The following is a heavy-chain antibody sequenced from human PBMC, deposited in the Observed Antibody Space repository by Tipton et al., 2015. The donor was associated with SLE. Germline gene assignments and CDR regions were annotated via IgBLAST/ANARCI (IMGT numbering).Heavy chain of an antibody. Sequence: TLSLTCSVSGVSISSSTYFWGWIRQPPGKGLEWIGYIYNNGGTYYIPSLESRVTISIDRSQNQFSLKLTSVTAADTAVYYCASRGRRGYFDSWGQGIAVTASS. D-gene: IGHD3-10*01. J-gene: IGHJ4*02. CDR1: GVSISSSTYF. CDR2: IYNNGGT. CDR3: ASRGRRGYFDS. V-gene: IGHV4-39*07.